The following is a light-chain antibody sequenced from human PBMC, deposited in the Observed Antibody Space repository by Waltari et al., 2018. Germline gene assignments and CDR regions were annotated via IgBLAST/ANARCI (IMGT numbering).Light chain of an antibody. CDR3: QQYNIYWT. J-gene: IGKJ1*01. CDR2: DTS. Sequence: EIVLTQSPATLSLSPGERATLSCRASQSVRVYLAWYQQKPGQAPRRLNYDTSNRASGTPGRFSGSGSGTDFSLSISSLEPDDFATYYCQQYNIYWTFGQGTKVEIK. CDR1: QSVRVY. V-gene: IGKV3-11*01.